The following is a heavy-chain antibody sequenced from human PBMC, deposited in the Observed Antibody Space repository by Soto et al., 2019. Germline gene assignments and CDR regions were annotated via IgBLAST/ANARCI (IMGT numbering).Heavy chain of an antibody. CDR2: INPNSGGT. D-gene: IGHD1-1*01. V-gene: IGHV1-2*02. Sequence: ASVKVSCKASGYTFSDYYIHWVRQAPGQGLEWMGWINPNSGGTKYAPKFQGGVTMTRDTSIATAYMELSRLRSGDTAVYYCAREPATAKPEGVDFWGQGTLVTVSS. CDR1: GYTFSDYY. J-gene: IGHJ4*02. CDR3: AREPATAKPEGVDF.